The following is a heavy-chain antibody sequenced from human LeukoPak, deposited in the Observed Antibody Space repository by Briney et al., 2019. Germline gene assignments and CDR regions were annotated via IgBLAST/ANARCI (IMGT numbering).Heavy chain of an antibody. CDR3: ARGPRNDP. J-gene: IGHJ5*02. V-gene: IGHV1-8*01. Sequence: GASVKVSCKTSGYPFTTWEINWVRQAAGQGLEWMGWVHPNGGSTAYAQKFQGRVTMTRDTSISTAYMELSGLTSDDTAVDFCARGPRNDPWGQGTLVTVSS. CDR2: VHPNGGST. CDR1: GYPFTTWE. D-gene: IGHD1-14*01.